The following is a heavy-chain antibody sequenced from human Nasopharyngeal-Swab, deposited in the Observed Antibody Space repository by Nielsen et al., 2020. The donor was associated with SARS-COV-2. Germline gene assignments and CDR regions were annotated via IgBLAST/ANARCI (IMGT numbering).Heavy chain of an antibody. Sequence: GESLKISCAASGFTFSSYAMYWVRQAPGKGLEWVGRIKSKTDGGTTDYAAPVKGRFTISRDDSKNTLYLQMNSLKTEDTAVYYCTTLDTAGPRVGYWGQGTLVTVSS. CDR2: IKSKTDGGTT. V-gene: IGHV3-15*01. CDR3: TTLDTAGPRVGY. J-gene: IGHJ4*02. CDR1: GFTFSSYA. D-gene: IGHD5-18*01.